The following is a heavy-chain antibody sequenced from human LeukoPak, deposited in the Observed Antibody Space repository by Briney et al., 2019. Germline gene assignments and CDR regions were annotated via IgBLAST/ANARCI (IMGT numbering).Heavy chain of an antibody. CDR3: ARVGRSREVTTFYFDY. Sequence: GGSLRLPCAASGFTFSSYGMHWVRQAPGKGLEWVAVIWYDGSNKYYADSVKGRFSISRDNSKNTLYLQMNSLRAEDTAVYYCARVGRSREVTTFYFDYWGQGTLVTVSS. D-gene: IGHD4-11*01. CDR1: GFTFSSYG. J-gene: IGHJ4*02. CDR2: IWYDGSNK. V-gene: IGHV3-33*01.